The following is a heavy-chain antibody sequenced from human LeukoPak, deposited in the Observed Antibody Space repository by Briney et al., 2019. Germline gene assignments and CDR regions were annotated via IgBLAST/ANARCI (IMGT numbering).Heavy chain of an antibody. CDR3: ATIGPAVAGSGAFDI. CDR1: GFTFSSYS. CDR2: ISYDGSNK. Sequence: PGGSLRLSCAASGFTFSSYSMNWVRQAPGKGLEWVAVISYDGSNKYYADFVKGRFTISRDNSKNTLYLQMNSLRAEDTAVYYCATIGPAVAGSGAFDIWGQGTMVTVSS. J-gene: IGHJ3*02. V-gene: IGHV3-30*03. D-gene: IGHD6-19*01.